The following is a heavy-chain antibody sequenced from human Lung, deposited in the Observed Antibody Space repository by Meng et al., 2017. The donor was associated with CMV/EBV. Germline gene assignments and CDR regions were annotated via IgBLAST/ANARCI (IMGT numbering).Heavy chain of an antibody. V-gene: IGHV1-8*01. CDR1: ADTFTSDG. D-gene: IGHD3-10*01. Sequence: SADTFTSDGTMCWLQATGRGLERMGWTNPNSSTNTYDPEFEGGLTMTTNTSVNTSYMDLSSLRSEDTAIYYCTRGRGSTHKGDWFDPWGQGTLVTVSS. J-gene: IGHJ5*02. CDR2: TNPNSSTN. CDR3: TRGRGSTHKGDWFDP.